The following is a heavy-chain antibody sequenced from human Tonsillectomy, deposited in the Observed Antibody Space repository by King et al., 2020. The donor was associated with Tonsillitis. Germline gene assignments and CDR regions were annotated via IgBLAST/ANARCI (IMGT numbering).Heavy chain of an antibody. D-gene: IGHD6-6*01. V-gene: IGHV1-8*01. CDR1: GNTFTTYD. Sequence: VQLVESGAEVKEPGASVKVSCKASGNTFTTYDINWGRQATGQGLEGMGWMNPNSGNTGYSLKFQGRVTMTRNTSISTAYMELSSLRSEDTAVYYCARGLYSSSSFDYWGQGTLVTVSS. CDR2: MNPNSGNT. CDR3: ARGLYSSSSFDY. J-gene: IGHJ4*02.